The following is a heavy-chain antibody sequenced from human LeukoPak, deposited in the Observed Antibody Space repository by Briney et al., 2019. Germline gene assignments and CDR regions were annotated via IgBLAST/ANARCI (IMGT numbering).Heavy chain of an antibody. Sequence: GRSLRLSCAASGFTFSSYGMHWVRQAPGKGLEWVAVISYDGSNKYYADSVKGRFTISRDNSKNTLYLQMNSLRAEDTAVYYCAKEARYCSSTSCYGRNYYYYGMDVWGQGTTVTVSS. CDR2: ISYDGSNK. V-gene: IGHV3-30*18. J-gene: IGHJ6*02. CDR1: GFTFSSYG. CDR3: AKEARYCSSTSCYGRNYYYYGMDV. D-gene: IGHD2-2*01.